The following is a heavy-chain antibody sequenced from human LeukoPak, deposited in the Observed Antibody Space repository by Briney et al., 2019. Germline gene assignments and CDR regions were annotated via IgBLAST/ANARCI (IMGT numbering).Heavy chain of an antibody. V-gene: IGHV3-11*04. Sequence: GGSLRLSCTASGFPFNNYYMSWIRRAPGKGLEWISYISISGYSTYYADSVKGRFTISGDNSKNTLYLQMNSLRAEDTAVYYCAKGYMPPDYWGQGTLVTVSS. CDR1: GFPFNNYY. J-gene: IGHJ4*02. CDR2: ISISGYST. CDR3: AKGYMPPDY. D-gene: IGHD2-2*01.